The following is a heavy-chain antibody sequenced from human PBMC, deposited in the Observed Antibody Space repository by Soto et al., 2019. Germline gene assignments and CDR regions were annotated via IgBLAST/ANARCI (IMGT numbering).Heavy chain of an antibody. J-gene: IGHJ4*02. V-gene: IGHV4-31*03. D-gene: IGHD2-2*01. CDR1: GGSISSGGYY. CDR2: IYYSGST. Sequence: QVQLQESGPGLVKPSQTLSLTCTVSGGSISSGGYYWSWIRQHPGKGLEWIGYIYYSGSTYYNPSLKMGVTISVDTSKKQFSLKLSSVTAADTAVYYCVRGSPAAVIYWGQGTLFTVCS. CDR3: VRGSPAAVIY.